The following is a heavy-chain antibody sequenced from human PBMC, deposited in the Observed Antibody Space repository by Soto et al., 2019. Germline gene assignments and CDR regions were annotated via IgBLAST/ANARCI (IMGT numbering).Heavy chain of an antibody. V-gene: IGHV3-33*01. CDR3: ARAYCGVDFDY. D-gene: IGHD2-21*01. Sequence: GGSLRLSCAASGFTFSNYGVHWVRQAPGKGLEWVAVIWYDGSKKHYADSVKGRFTISRDNSESTLFLQMISLRAEDTAMYYCARAYCGVDFDYWGQGALVTVSS. J-gene: IGHJ4*02. CDR2: IWYDGSKK. CDR1: GFTFSNYG.